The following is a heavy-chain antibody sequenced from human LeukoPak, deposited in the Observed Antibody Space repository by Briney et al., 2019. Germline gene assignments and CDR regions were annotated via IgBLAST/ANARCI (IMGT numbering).Heavy chain of an antibody. J-gene: IGHJ4*02. CDR3: ARGLGGSYRYTLGY. CDR2: IYYSGST. D-gene: IGHD3-16*02. V-gene: IGHV4-59*01. Sequence: SETLSLTCTVSGGSISGYYWSWIRQPPGKGLDWIGYIYYSGSTTYNPSLKSRVTISIDTSKNQSSLKLSSVTAADTAVYYCARGLGGSYRYTLGYWGRGTLVTVSS. CDR1: GGSISGYY.